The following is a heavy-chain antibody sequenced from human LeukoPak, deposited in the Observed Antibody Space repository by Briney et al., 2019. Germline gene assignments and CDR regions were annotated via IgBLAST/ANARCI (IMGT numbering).Heavy chain of an antibody. V-gene: IGHV4-59*12. CDR1: GGSISSYY. CDR3: AREGLAAGTFRSY. CDR2: IYHSGST. J-gene: IGHJ4*02. D-gene: IGHD6-13*01. Sequence: SETLSLTCTVSGGSISSYYWSWIRQPPGKGLEWIGYIYHSGSTYYNPSLKSRVTISVDRSKNQFSLKLSSVTAADTAVYYCAREGLAAGTFRSYWGQGTLVTVSS.